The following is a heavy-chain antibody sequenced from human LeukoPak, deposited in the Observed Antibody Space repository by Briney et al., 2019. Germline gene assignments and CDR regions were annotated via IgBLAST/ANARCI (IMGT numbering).Heavy chain of an antibody. V-gene: IGHV3-23*01. CDR1: GFAFSFYA. CDR2: INANSGTT. CDR3: ARVIRGTFYYYYGMDV. Sequence: GGSLRLSCEASGFAFSFYAMSWLRQPPGKGLEWVSTINANSGTTSYAASVRGRFTISRDNTKNTVDLQMNSLRAEDTALYYCARVIRGTFYYYYGMDVWGQGTTVTVSS. D-gene: IGHD3-10*01. J-gene: IGHJ6*02.